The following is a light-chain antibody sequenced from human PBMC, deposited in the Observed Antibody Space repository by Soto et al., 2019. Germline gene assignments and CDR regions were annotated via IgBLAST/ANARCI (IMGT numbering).Light chain of an antibody. CDR1: SSDVGGYNY. J-gene: IGLJ2*01. CDR2: DVS. CDR3: NSYTSSSTLL. Sequence: QSVLTQPASVSGSRGQSITISCTGTSSDVGGYNYVSWYQQHPGKAPKLMIYDVSNRPSGVSNRFSGSKSGNTASLTISGLQAEDEADYYCNSYTSSSTLLFGGGTKVTVL. V-gene: IGLV2-14*01.